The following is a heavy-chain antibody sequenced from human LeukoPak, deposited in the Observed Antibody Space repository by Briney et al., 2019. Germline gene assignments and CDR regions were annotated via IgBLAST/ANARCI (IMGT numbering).Heavy chain of an antibody. Sequence: KTSETLSLTCTVSGGSISSGGYYWSWIRQPPGKGLEWIGYIYYSGSTYYNPSLKSRVTISVDTSKNQFSLKLSSVTAADTAVYYCARSYDYVWGSYRYTDRPFGYWGQGTLVTVSS. V-gene: IGHV4-30-4*01. D-gene: IGHD3-16*02. J-gene: IGHJ4*02. CDR3: ARSYDYVWGSYRYTDRPFGY. CDR2: IYYSGST. CDR1: GGSISSGGYY.